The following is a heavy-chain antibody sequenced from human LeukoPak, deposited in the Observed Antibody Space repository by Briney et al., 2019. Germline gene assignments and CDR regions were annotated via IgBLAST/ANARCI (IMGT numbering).Heavy chain of an antibody. J-gene: IGHJ4*02. V-gene: IGHV3-23*01. D-gene: IGHD5-18*01. CDR1: VFTFGSYA. CDR3: ARREYNNGYVF. Sequence: PGGSLRLSCAASVFTFGSYAMSSVRHAPGQGLERVSAINSDGRNTYYADSVKGRFTISRDNSKNTLFLEVNSQSPEDTAVYYSARREYNNGYVFGGPGTLVTVSS. CDR2: INSDGRNT.